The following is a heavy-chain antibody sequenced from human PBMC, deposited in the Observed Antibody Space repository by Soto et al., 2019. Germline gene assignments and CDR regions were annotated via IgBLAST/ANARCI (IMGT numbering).Heavy chain of an antibody. J-gene: IGHJ4*02. CDR2: ISGGGGST. CDR3: AKGSSYYYDSSGYYLNFDY. D-gene: IGHD3-22*01. V-gene: IGHV3-23*01. CDR1: GFTFSSYA. Sequence: PGGSLRLSCAASGFTFSSYAMSWVRQAPGKGLEWVSAISGGGGSTYYADSVKGRFTISRDNSKNTLYLQMNSLRAEDTAVYYCAKGSSYYYDSSGYYLNFDYWGQGTLVTVSS.